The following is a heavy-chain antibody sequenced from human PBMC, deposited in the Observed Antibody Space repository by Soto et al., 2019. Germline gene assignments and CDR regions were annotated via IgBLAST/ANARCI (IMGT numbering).Heavy chain of an antibody. CDR2: ISAYNGNT. Sequence: GASVKVSCKASGYTFTSYGISWVRQAHGQGLEWMGWISAYNGNTNYAQKLQGRVTMTTDTSTSTAYMELRSLRSDDTAVYYCARDPILWFGELFSDAFDIWGQGTMVTVSS. J-gene: IGHJ3*02. V-gene: IGHV1-18*01. CDR3: ARDPILWFGELFSDAFDI. D-gene: IGHD3-10*01. CDR1: GYTFTSYG.